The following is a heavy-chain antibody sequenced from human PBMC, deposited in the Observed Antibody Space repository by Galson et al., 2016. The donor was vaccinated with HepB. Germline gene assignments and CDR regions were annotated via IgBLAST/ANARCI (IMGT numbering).Heavy chain of an antibody. J-gene: IGHJ4*02. CDR3: ARRPVQWCGDVEEPFDY. V-gene: IGHV5-51*01. CDR2: IYPGDSDT. D-gene: IGHD3-10*01. CDR1: GSSFTNYW. Sequence: QSGAEVKKPGESLKISCKGSGSSFTNYWIGWVRQMLGKGLEWMGIIYPGDSDTRYSPSFQGQVTISADKSISSVYLQWRSLKASDTAMYYCARRPVQWCGDVEEPFDYWGQGTLVTVSS.